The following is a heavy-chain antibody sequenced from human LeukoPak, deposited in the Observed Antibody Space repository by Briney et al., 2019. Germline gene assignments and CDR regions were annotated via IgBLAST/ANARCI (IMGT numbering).Heavy chain of an antibody. J-gene: IGHJ4*02. CDR2: INWNGGST. V-gene: IGHV3-20*04. CDR1: GFTFDDYG. Sequence: PGGSLRLSCAASGFTFDDYGMSWVRQAPGKGLEWVSGINWNGGSTGYADSVKGRFTISRDNAKNSLYLQVNSLRAEDTALYYCARGTDSSGYYFITYWGQGTLVTVSS. D-gene: IGHD3-22*01. CDR3: ARGTDSSGYYFITY.